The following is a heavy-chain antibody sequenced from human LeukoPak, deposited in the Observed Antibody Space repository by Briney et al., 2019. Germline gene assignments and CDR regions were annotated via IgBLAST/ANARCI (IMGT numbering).Heavy chain of an antibody. Sequence: GGSLRLSCAASGFTFINYAIHWVRQAPGKGLEWVALISYDGSNEYFADSVKGRFTISRDNSKNTLYLQMNSLRAEDTAVYYCARDVKSRYCSSASCSTDYYYYMDVWGKGTTVTVSS. CDR3: ARDVKSRYCSSASCSTDYYYYMDV. CDR2: ISYDGSNE. V-gene: IGHV3-30-3*01. D-gene: IGHD2-2*01. CDR1: GFTFINYA. J-gene: IGHJ6*03.